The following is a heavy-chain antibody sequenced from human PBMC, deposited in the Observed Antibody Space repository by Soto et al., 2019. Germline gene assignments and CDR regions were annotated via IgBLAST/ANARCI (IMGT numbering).Heavy chain of an antibody. D-gene: IGHD2-2*01. CDR2: ISSSSSYT. V-gene: IGHV3-11*06. J-gene: IGHJ6*02. CDR3: ARDLPQLSLHGYYGMDV. Sequence: GGSLRLSCAASGFTFSDYYMSWIRQAPGKGLEWVSYISSSSSYTNYADSVKGRFTISRDNAKNSLYLQMNSLRAEDTAAYYCARDLPQLSLHGYYGMDVWGQGTTVTVSS. CDR1: GFTFSDYY.